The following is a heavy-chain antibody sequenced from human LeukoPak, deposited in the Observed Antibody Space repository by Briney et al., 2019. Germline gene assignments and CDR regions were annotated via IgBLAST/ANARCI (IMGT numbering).Heavy chain of an antibody. CDR1: GGSISSSSYY. CDR2: IYYSGST. CDR3: ARHRIPAADDAFDI. D-gene: IGHD6-13*01. J-gene: IGHJ3*02. V-gene: IGHV4-39*01. Sequence: SETLSLTCTVSGGSISSSSYYWSWIRQHPGKGLEWIGSIYYSGSTYYSPSLKSRVTISVDTSKNQFSLKLNSVTAADTAVYYCARHRIPAADDAFDIWGQGAMVTVSS.